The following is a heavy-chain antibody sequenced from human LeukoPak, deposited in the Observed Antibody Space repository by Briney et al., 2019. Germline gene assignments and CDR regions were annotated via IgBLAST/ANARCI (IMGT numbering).Heavy chain of an antibody. D-gene: IGHD3-10*01. Sequence: GGSLILSCAASGFTFRSYWMSWVRQAPGRGLEWVANIKQDGGERYYVDSVKGRFTISRDNAKDSLYLQMNSLRAEDTAVYYCTREYYYGSGSYYNGYWGQGTLVTVSS. CDR3: TREYYYGSGSYYNGY. V-gene: IGHV3-7*04. J-gene: IGHJ4*02. CDR1: GFTFRSYW. CDR2: IKQDGGER.